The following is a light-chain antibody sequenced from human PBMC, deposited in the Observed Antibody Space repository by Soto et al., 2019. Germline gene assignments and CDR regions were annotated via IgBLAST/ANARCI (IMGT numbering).Light chain of an antibody. J-gene: IGLJ1*01. CDR1: NSDVGGYNY. V-gene: IGLV2-14*01. Sequence: QSALTQPASGSRSPGQSITISRPGTNSDVGGYNYVSWYQQHPGKAPKLMIYDVSNRPSGVSNRFSGSKSGNTASLTISGLQAEDEADYYCSSYTSSSTRVFGNGTKVTVL. CDR2: DVS. CDR3: SSYTSSSTRV.